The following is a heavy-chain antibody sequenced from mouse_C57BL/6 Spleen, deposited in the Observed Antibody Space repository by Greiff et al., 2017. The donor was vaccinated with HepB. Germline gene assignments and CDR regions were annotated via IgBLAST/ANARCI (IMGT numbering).Heavy chain of an antibody. J-gene: IGHJ2*01. CDR2: ISDGGSYT. CDR1: GFTFSSYA. D-gene: IGHD4-1*01. V-gene: IGHV5-4*01. Sequence: EVKLMESGGGLVKPGGSLKLSCAASGFTFSSYAMSWVRQTPEKRLEWVATISDGGSYTYYPDNVKGRFTISRDNAKNNLYLQMSHLKSEDTAMYYCARDARPGTDYWGQGTTLTVSS. CDR3: ARDARPGTDY.